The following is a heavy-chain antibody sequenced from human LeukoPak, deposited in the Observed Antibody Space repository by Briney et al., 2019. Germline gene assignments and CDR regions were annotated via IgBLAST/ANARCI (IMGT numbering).Heavy chain of an antibody. J-gene: IGHJ4*02. CDR1: GFTFSSYA. Sequence: GGSLRLSCAASGFTFSSYAMSWVRQAPGKGLEWVSAISGSGGSTYYADSVKGRFTISRDNSKNTLYLQMNSLRAEDTAVYYCAKNRGYQYYYDSSVNVAPYSLDYWGRGTLVTVSS. V-gene: IGHV3-23*01. D-gene: IGHD3-22*01. CDR2: ISGSGGST. CDR3: AKNRGYQYYYDSSVNVAPYSLDY.